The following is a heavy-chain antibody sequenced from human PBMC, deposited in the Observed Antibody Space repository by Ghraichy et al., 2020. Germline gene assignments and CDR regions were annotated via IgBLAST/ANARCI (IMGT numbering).Heavy chain of an antibody. CDR3: ARGRKRYCSGGSCYYPWFDP. CDR1: GGSFSGYY. J-gene: IGHJ5*02. D-gene: IGHD2-15*01. Sequence: SETLSLTCAVYGGSFSGYYWSWIRQPPGKGLEWIGEINHSGSTNYNPSLKSRVTISVDTSKNQFSLKLSSVTAADTAVYYCARGRKRYCSGGSCYYPWFDPWGQGTLVTVSS. CDR2: INHSGST. V-gene: IGHV4-34*01.